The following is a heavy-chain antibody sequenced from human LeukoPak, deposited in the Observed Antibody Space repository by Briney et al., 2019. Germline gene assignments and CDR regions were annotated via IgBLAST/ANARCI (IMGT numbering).Heavy chain of an antibody. Sequence: PSETLSLTCTVSGGSISSYYWSWVRQPAGRGLEWIGRIDPSGSTNYNPSLKSRVTISLDTSKNQFSLKLSSVTAADTAVYYCARHRELAPVWFDPWGQGTLVTVSS. CDR1: GGSISSYY. J-gene: IGHJ5*02. CDR3: ARHRELAPVWFDP. CDR2: IDPSGST. V-gene: IGHV4-4*07. D-gene: IGHD1-26*01.